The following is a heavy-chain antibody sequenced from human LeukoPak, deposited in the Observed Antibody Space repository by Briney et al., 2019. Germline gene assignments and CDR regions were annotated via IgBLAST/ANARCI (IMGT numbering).Heavy chain of an antibody. CDR3: ARVDQQWPTQYNWFDP. Sequence: GGSLRLSCAASGFTFSSYWMHWVRQAPGKGLVWVSRINSDGSSTSYADSVKGRFTISRDNAKNTLYPQMNSLRAEDTAVYYCARVDQQWPTQYNWFDPWGQGTLVTVSS. D-gene: IGHD6-19*01. V-gene: IGHV3-74*01. CDR2: INSDGSST. J-gene: IGHJ5*02. CDR1: GFTFSSYW.